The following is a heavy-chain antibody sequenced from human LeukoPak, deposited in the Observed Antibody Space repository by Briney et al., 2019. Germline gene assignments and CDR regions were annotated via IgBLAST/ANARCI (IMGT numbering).Heavy chain of an antibody. Sequence: GGSLRLSCAASGVTFSSFAMSWVRQAPGKGLEWVSRLSGSGGTTFTADSVKGRVTISRDNSRNTLYLQLNSLRAEDTAVYYCAKRWGGSSTGCYREGFDYNYYYMDVWGKGTTVTVSS. J-gene: IGHJ6*03. D-gene: IGHD2-2*02. V-gene: IGHV3-23*01. CDR2: LSGSGGTT. CDR3: AKRWGGSSTGCYREGFDYNYYYMDV. CDR1: GVTFSSFA.